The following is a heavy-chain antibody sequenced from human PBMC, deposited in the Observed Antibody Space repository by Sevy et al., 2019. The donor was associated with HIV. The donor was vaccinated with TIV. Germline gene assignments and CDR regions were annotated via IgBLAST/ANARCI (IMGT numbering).Heavy chain of an antibody. CDR1: GFIFDDYW. J-gene: IGHJ4*02. V-gene: IGHV3-7*01. CDR3: ARDVSSPYGDYEGYYFDY. Sequence: GGSLRLSCAASGFIFDDYWMSWVRQAPGKGLEWVANIKQDGSEKYYVDSVKGRFTISRDNAKNSLYLQMNSLRAEDTAVYYCARDVSSPYGDYEGYYFDYWGQGNLVIVSS. CDR2: IKQDGSEK. D-gene: IGHD4-17*01.